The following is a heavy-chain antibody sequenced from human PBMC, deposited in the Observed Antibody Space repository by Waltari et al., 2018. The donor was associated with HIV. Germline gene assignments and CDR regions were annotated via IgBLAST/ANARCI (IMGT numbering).Heavy chain of an antibody. CDR3: ARTYKRITLFEIIRELSWFDP. V-gene: IGHV4-34*01. J-gene: IGHJ5*02. Sequence: QLQLQQWGAGLLKPSETLSLTCASYGGSFAEYSWAWLRQTPEKGLDWLGDTKNIGTTTYNPSLKSRVTVSIDTSKNQFSLNLRSVTAADTAVYYCARTYKRITLFEIIRELSWFDPWGQGTLVTVSS. D-gene: IGHD1-7*01. CDR1: GGSFAEYS. CDR2: TKNIGTT.